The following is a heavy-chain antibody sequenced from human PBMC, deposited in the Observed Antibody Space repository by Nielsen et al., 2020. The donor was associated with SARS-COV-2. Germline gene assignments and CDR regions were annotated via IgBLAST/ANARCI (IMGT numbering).Heavy chain of an antibody. CDR3: AKEGDYGDYFFDY. V-gene: IGHV3-30*18. CDR1: GGSLSGSY. Sequence: LSLTCAVYGGSLSGSYWSWIRQTPGKGLEWVAVISYDGSNKYYADSVKGRFTISRDNSKNSLYLQMNSLRTEDTALYYCAKEGDYGDYFFDYWGQGTLVTVSS. CDR2: ISYDGSNK. D-gene: IGHD4-17*01. J-gene: IGHJ4*02.